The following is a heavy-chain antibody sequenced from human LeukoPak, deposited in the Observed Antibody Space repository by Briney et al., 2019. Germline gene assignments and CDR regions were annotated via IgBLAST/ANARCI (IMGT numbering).Heavy chain of an antibody. CDR1: GYSFTSYW. CDR3: AFHYGSGRYYFDY. J-gene: IGHJ4*02. CDR2: IYPGDSDT. Sequence: GESLKISCKGSGYSFTSYWIGWVRQMPGKGLEWMGIIYPGDSDTRYSPSFQGQVTISADKPISTAYLQWSSLKASDTATYYCAFHYGSGRYYFDYWGQGTLVTVSS. D-gene: IGHD3-10*01. V-gene: IGHV5-51*04.